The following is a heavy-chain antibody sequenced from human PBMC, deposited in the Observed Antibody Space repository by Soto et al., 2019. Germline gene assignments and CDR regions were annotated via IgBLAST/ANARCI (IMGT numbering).Heavy chain of an antibody. CDR2: ISYSGTT. D-gene: IGHD5-18*01. CDR3: ARGRGYSYGLDP. Sequence: QVQLQESGPGLVKPSQTLSLTCTVSGDSISSNNNYWSWIRQPPGEGLEWIGFISYSGTTSYSPSLKRRVALSMDPSKNQFSLSLSSVTAADTAVYYCARGRGYSYGLDPWGQGTLVTVSS. CDR1: GDSISSNNNY. V-gene: IGHV4-30-4*01. J-gene: IGHJ5*02.